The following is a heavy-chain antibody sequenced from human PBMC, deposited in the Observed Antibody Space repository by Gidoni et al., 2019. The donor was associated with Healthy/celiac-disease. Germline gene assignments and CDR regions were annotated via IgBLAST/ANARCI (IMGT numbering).Heavy chain of an antibody. CDR1: GFTFSSYA. J-gene: IGHJ4*02. CDR2: ISGSGGST. CDR3: AKVQIVVVHSFDY. Sequence: EVQLLESGGGLVQPGGSLSLSCAASGFTFSSYAMSWVRQAPGKGLEWVSAISGSGGSTYYADSVKGRFTISRDNSKNTLYLQMNSLRAEDTAVYYCAKVQIVVVHSFDYWGQGTLVTVSS. D-gene: IGHD2-2*01. V-gene: IGHV3-23*01.